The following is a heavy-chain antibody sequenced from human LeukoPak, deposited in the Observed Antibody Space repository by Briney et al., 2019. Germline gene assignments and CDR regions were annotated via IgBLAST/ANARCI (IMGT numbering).Heavy chain of an antibody. CDR1: GGTFSSYA. J-gene: IGHJ5*02. D-gene: IGHD3-16*01. Sequence: SVKVSCKASGGTFSSYAISWVRQAPGQGLEWMGGIIPIFGTANYAQKFQGRVTITTDESTSTAYMELRSLRSEDTAVYYCARQEEYSETKFDPWGQGTLVTVSS. CDR2: IIPIFGTA. V-gene: IGHV1-69*05. CDR3: ARQEEYSETKFDP.